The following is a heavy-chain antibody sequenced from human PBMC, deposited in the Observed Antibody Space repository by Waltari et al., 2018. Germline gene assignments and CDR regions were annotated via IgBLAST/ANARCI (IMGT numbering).Heavy chain of an antibody. V-gene: IGHV3-53*01. CDR1: GFTVSSTY. J-gene: IGHJ3*01. CDR2: IYSDGTT. CDR3: AKGTFDF. Sequence: EVQLVESGGGLIQPGGSLRLSCAASGFTVSSTYMTWVRQAPGKGLEWLSTIYSDGTTYYADSVKGRFTVSRDNSKNTLYLQMSSLRAEDTAVYYCAKGTFDFWGQGTMVTVSS.